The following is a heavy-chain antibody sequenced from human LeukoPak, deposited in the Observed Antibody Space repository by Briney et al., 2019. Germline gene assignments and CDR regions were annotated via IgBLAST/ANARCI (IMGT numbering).Heavy chain of an antibody. D-gene: IGHD3-22*01. CDR1: GFTVSSNY. J-gene: IGHJ4*02. CDR3: ATTPTDYYDSSGYYSGGYYFDY. V-gene: IGHV3-30*03. CDR2: ISYDGSNK. Sequence: GGSLRLSCAASGFTVSSNYMSWVRQAPGKGLEWVAVISYDGSNKYYADSVKGRFTISRDNSKNTLYLQMNSLRAEDTAVYYCATTPTDYYDSSGYYSGGYYFDYWGQGTLVTVSS.